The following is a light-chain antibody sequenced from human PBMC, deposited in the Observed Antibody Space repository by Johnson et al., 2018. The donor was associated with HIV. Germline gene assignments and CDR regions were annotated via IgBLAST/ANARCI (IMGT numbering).Light chain of an antibody. V-gene: IGLV1-51*01. CDR1: SSNIGNNY. CDR2: DNN. J-gene: IGLJ1*01. CDR3: GTWDSSLSAGF. Sequence: QSVLTQPPSVSAAPGQKVTISCSGGSSNIGNNYVSWYQQLPGTAPKLLIYDNNKRPSGIPDRFSGSKSGTSATLAITGLQTGDEADYYCGTWDSSLSAGFFGTGTKVTVL.